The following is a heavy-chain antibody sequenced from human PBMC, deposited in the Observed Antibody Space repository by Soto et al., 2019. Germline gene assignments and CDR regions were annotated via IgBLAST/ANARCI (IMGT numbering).Heavy chain of an antibody. V-gene: IGHV3-23*01. J-gene: IGHJ4*02. CDR1: GFTFSSYA. D-gene: IGHD7-27*01. Sequence: GGSLRLSCAASGFTFSSYAMSWVRQAPGKGLEWVSAISGSGGSTYYADSVRGRFTISRDNSKNTLYLQMNSLRAEDTAVYYCAKGDSNWGAFDYWGQGTLATVSS. CDR2: ISGSGGST. CDR3: AKGDSNWGAFDY.